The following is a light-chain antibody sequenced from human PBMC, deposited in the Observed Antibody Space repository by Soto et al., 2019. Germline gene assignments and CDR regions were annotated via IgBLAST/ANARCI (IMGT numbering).Light chain of an antibody. CDR3: QQSYSSPHS. CDR2: VAS. V-gene: IGKV1-39*01. J-gene: IGKJ2*01. Sequence: DIQMTQSPSSLSASVGDKVTITCRASQTIRSYLNWYQQRPGKAPKLLIYVASSLHSGVATRFSGSGAGKGFTLTISSLQPEDFATYYCQQSYSSPHSFGQGTRLEIK. CDR1: QTIRSY.